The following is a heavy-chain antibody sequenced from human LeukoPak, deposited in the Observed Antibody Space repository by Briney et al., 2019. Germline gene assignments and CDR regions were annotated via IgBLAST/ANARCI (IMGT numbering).Heavy chain of an antibody. J-gene: IGHJ4*02. CDR2: ISAYNGNT. D-gene: IGHD1-14*01. CDR1: GYTFTSCG. V-gene: IGHV1-18*01. Sequence: ASVKVSCKASGYTFTSCGISWVRQAPGQGLEWMGWISAYNGNTNYAQKLQGRVTMTTDTSTSTAYMELRSLRSDDTAVYYCARESYRTGQFDYWGQGTLVTVSS. CDR3: ARESYRTGQFDY.